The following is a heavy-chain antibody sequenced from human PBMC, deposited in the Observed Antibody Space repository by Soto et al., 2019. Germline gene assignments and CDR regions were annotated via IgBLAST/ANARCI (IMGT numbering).Heavy chain of an antibody. Sequence: GGSLRLSCAASGFTFSNAWMNWVCQAPGKGLEWVGRIKSKTDGGTTDYAAPVKGRFTISRDDSKNTLYLQMNSLKTEDTAVYYCPTVLQGGGWYGGPDWFDPWGQGTLVTVSS. V-gene: IGHV3-15*07. D-gene: IGHD6-19*01. CDR1: GFTFSNAW. CDR3: PTVLQGGGWYGGPDWFDP. CDR2: IKSKTDGGTT. J-gene: IGHJ5*02.